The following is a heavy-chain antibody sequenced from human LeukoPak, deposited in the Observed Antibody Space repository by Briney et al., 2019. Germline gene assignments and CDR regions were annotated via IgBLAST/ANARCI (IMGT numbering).Heavy chain of an antibody. J-gene: IGHJ4*02. Sequence: LPGGSLRLSCAASGFTFSSYWMSWVRQAPGKGLEWVANIKQDGGVQYYVDSVKGRFTISRDNAKNSLYLQMDGLRAEDTAMYYCARTYNQGGNVDWGQGTLVSVSS. CDR3: ARTYNQGGNVD. CDR2: IKQDGGVQ. V-gene: IGHV3-7*01. CDR1: GFTFSSYW. D-gene: IGHD1-1*01.